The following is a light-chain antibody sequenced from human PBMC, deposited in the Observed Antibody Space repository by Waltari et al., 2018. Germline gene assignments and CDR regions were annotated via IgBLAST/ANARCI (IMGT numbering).Light chain of an antibody. CDR1: QSVSSSY. Sequence: EIVLTQSPGTLSLSPGERATLSCRASQSVSSSYLAWYPQKPGKAPRRIIYGASSRATGIPDRFSGSGSGTDFTLTSSRLEPEDFAVYYCQQYGSSPPRYTFGQGTKLEIK. J-gene: IGKJ2*01. V-gene: IGKV3-20*01. CDR2: GAS. CDR3: QQYGSSPPRYT.